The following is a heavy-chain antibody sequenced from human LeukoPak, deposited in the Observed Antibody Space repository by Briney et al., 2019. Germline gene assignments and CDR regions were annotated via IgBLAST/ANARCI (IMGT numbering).Heavy chain of an antibody. CDR1: GGSISSYY. V-gene: IGHV4-59*12. Sequence: SETLSLTCTVSGGSISSYYWSWIRQHPGKGLEWIGYIYYSGSTNYNPSLKSRVTIPVDTSKNQFSLKLSSVTAADTAVYYCARESSFSWYYFDYWGQGTLVTVSS. CDR3: ARESSFSWYYFDY. D-gene: IGHD6-13*01. J-gene: IGHJ4*02. CDR2: IYYSGST.